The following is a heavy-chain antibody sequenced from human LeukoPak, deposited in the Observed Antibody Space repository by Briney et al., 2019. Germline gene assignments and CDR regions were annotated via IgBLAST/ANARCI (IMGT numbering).Heavy chain of an antibody. J-gene: IGHJ3*02. CDR3: ARDCSGGSCYGAFDI. V-gene: IGHV4-30-4*01. D-gene: IGHD2-15*01. CDR2: IYDSGST. Sequence: SQTLSLTCTVPGASIRSGDCYWSWIRQPPGTGLGWIGYIYDSGSTYYNPSLKSRITISVDTSENRFSLKLSPVTATDTAVYYCARDCSGGSCYGAFDIWGQGTMVTVSS. CDR1: GASIRSGDCY.